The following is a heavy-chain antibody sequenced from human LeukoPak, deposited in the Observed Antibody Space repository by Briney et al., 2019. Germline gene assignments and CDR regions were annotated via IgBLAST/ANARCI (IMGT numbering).Heavy chain of an antibody. CDR1: GYSISSGYY. CDR2: IYHSGST. Sequence: SETLSLTCTVSGYSISSGYYWGWIRQPPGKGLEWIGSIYHSGSTYYNPSLKSRVTISVDTSKNQFSLKLSSVTAADTAVYYCAREGIVGAGGMDVWGQGTTVTVSS. J-gene: IGHJ6*02. V-gene: IGHV4-38-2*02. CDR3: AREGIVGAGGMDV. D-gene: IGHD1-26*01.